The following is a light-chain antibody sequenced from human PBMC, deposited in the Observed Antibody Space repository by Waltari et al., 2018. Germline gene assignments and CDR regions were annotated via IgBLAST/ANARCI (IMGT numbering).Light chain of an antibody. V-gene: IGLV3-21*03. J-gene: IGLJ3*02. CDR1: NIGSKT. Sequence: SYVLTQPPSVSVAPGKTASITCGGDNIGSKTVHWYQQRPGQAPVLVVFDDSDRPSGIPEPFSGSNSGNTATLTISRVEAGDEADYSCQVWDSSNDHVVFGGGTKLTVL. CDR2: DDS. CDR3: QVWDSSNDHVV.